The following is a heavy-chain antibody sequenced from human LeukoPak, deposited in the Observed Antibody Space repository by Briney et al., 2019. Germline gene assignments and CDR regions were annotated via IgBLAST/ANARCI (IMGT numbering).Heavy chain of an antibody. CDR3: ARGVDYYGV. Sequence: KPSETLSLTCTVSGGSISTYYWSWIRQPPGRGLEWIAYIDYTGSTNYNPSLESRVSISVDTSKKQFSLKLSSVTAADTAVYYCARGVDYYGVWGQGTLVTVSS. V-gene: IGHV4-59*12. J-gene: IGHJ4*02. CDR2: IDYTGST. CDR1: GGSISTYY. D-gene: IGHD3-10*01.